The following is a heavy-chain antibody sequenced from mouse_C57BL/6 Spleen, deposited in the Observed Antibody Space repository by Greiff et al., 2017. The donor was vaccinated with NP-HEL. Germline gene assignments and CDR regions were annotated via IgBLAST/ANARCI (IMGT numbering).Heavy chain of an antibody. CDR2: IYPRDGST. CDR3: ARDTTVVALYYYAMDY. CDR1: GYTFTDHT. Sequence: VKLVESDAELVKPGASVKISCKVSGYTFTDHTIHWMKQRPEQGLEWIGYIYPRDGSTKYNEKFKGKATLTADKSSSTAYMQLNSLTSEDSAVYFCARDTTVVALYYYAMDYWGQGTSVTVSS. D-gene: IGHD1-1*01. V-gene: IGHV1-78*01. J-gene: IGHJ4*01.